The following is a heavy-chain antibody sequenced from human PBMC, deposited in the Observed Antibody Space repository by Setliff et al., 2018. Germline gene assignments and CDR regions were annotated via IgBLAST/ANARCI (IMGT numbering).Heavy chain of an antibody. Sequence: EASVKVSCKASGYTFTSYDINWVRQATGQGLEWMGWMNPNSGNTGYAQKFQGRVTMTRNTSISTAYMNLSSLRFEDTAEYYCARAQSWSGGPYYFDNWGQGTLVTVSS. CDR1: GYTFTSYD. J-gene: IGHJ4*02. CDR3: ARAQSWSGGPYYFDN. V-gene: IGHV1-8*02. D-gene: IGHD3-3*01. CDR2: MNPNSGNT.